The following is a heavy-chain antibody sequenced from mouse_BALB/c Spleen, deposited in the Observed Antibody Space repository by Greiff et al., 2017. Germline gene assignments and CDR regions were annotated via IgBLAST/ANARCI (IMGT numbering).Heavy chain of an antibody. CDR3: ARGYGYDYAMDY. V-gene: IGHV5-6-5*01. D-gene: IGHD2-2*01. CDR1: GFTFSSYA. J-gene: IGHJ4*01. CDR2: ISSGGST. Sequence: EVKLMESGGGLVKPGGSLKLSCAASGFTFSSYAMSWVRQTPEKRLEWVASISSGGSTYSPDSVKGRFTISRDNARNILYLQMSSLRSEDTAMYYCARGYGYDYAMDYWGQGTSVTVSS.